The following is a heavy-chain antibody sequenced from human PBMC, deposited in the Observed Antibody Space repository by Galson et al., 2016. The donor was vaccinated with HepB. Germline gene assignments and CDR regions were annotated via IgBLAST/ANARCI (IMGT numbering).Heavy chain of an antibody. D-gene: IGHD3-3*01. J-gene: IGHJ4*02. CDR2: ISANSGNT. V-gene: IGHV1-18*04. Sequence: SVKVSCKASGYRFPTYGISWVRQAPGQGLEWLGWISANSGNTIYAQKFQDRVTMTRDTSASTVDMDLRSLRSDDTAVYYCARDGQFCFGYWGQGTLVTVSS. CDR3: ARDGQFCFGY. CDR1: GYRFPTYG.